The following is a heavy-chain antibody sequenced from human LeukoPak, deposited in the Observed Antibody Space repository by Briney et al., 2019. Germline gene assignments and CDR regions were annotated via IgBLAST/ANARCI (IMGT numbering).Heavy chain of an antibody. CDR1: DGSISSSSYS. CDR3: AREPAGKYYDILTGYFDY. Sequence: SETLSLTCSVSDGSISSSSYSWVWIRQPPGKGLEWIGYIYYSGSTNYNPSLKSRVTISVDTSKNQFSLKLSSVTAADTAVYYCAREPAGKYYDILTGYFDYWGQGTLVTVSS. V-gene: IGHV4-61*05. J-gene: IGHJ4*02. D-gene: IGHD3-9*01. CDR2: IYYSGST.